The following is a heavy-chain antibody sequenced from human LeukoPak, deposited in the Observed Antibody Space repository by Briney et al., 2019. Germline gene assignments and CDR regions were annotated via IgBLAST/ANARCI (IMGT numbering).Heavy chain of an antibody. D-gene: IGHD6-13*01. CDR1: GVRLKDHA. Sequence: GGSLRLSCTASGVRLKDHAMHWLRQAPGRGLEWVSGIYWNGGGEGYADSVKGRFTISRDNAKNSLYLQMNSLRPEDTALYYCTKDVTAGGLDYWGQGTLVIVSS. V-gene: IGHV3-9*01. J-gene: IGHJ4*02. CDR3: TKDVTAGGLDY. CDR2: IYWNGGGE.